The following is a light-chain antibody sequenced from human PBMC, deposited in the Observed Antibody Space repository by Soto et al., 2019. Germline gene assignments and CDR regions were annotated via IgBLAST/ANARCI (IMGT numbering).Light chain of an antibody. CDR2: DTS. CDR1: QSVNRY. Sequence: EVVLTQSPATLSLSPGERATISCRASQSVNRYLAWYQQKPGQAPRLLIYDTSNRATGIPARFSGSGSGTDFTLTISSLEPEDFAVYYCQQREHWPPITFGQGTRLEIK. CDR3: QQREHWPPIT. J-gene: IGKJ5*01. V-gene: IGKV3-11*01.